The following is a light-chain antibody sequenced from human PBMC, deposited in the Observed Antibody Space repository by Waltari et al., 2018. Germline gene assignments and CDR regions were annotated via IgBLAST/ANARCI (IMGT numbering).Light chain of an antibody. J-gene: IGKJ1*01. CDR2: GAS. V-gene: IGKV3-20*01. CDR3: QQYGNSLWT. CDR1: QSVTSNY. Sequence: ESVLTHTPGPLSLSPGERATLSCRASQSVTSNYLAWYQQRPGQAPRLLIYGASSKATAIPDRFSGSGSGTDFTLTISRLEPEDFAVYYCQQYGNSLWTFGQGTKVEIK.